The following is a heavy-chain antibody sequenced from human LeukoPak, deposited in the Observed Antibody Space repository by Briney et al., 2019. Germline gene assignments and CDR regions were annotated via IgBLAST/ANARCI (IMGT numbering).Heavy chain of an antibody. CDR3: AKGDVYPSLNSPKLLNGMGV. CDR2: ISGSGGST. J-gene: IGHJ6*02. V-gene: IGHV3-23*01. Sequence: PGGSLRLSCAASGFTFSSYAMSWVRQAPGKGLEWVSAISGSGGSTYYADSVKGRFTISRDNSKNTLYLQMNSLRAEDTAVYYCAKGDVYPSLNSPKLLNGMGVWGQGTTATVSS. D-gene: IGHD3-10*01. CDR1: GFTFSSYA.